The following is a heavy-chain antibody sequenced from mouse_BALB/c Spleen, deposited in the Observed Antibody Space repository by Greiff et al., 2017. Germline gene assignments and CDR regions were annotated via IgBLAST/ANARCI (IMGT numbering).Heavy chain of an antibody. V-gene: IGHV14-3*02. CDR3: AGTLRFAY. Sequence: VQLQQSGAELVKPGASVKLSCTASGFNIKDTYMHWVQQRPEQGLEWIGRIDPANGNTKYDPKFQGKATITADTSSNTAYLQLSSLTSEDTAVYYCAGTLRFAYWGQGTLVTVSA. D-gene: IGHD3-3*01. CDR2: IDPANGNT. CDR1: GFNIKDTY. J-gene: IGHJ3*01.